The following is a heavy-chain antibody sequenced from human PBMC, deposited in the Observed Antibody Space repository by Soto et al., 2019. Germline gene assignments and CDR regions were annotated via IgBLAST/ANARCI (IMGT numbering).Heavy chain of an antibody. CDR1: GDSITSIYH. CDR3: ARMIVVVGAATQGWFDP. CDR2: ISHSGST. V-gene: IGHV4-38-2*01. Sequence: SETLSLTCAVSGDSITSIYHWAWIRQPPGRGLEWVASISHSGSTYYNPSLKSRVTISVDTSKNQFSLKQSSVTAADTAVYYCARMIVVVGAATQGWFDPWGQGTLVTVSS. J-gene: IGHJ5*02. D-gene: IGHD2-15*01.